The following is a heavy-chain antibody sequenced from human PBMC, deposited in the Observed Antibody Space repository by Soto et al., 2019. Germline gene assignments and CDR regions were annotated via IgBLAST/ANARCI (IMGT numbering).Heavy chain of an antibody. CDR1: GFTFRSYV. Sequence: QVQLVESGGGVVQPGMSLTLSCVGSGFTFRSYVIHWVRQAPGKGLEWVALTSYDGSNTYYDDSVKGRFTISRDHSRKTVDLQMDSLRREETALYYCARWGTTGGLDVWGQGTLVSVSS. J-gene: IGHJ4*02. CDR2: TSYDGSNT. V-gene: IGHV3-30*19. CDR3: ARWGTTGGLDV. D-gene: IGHD3-16*01.